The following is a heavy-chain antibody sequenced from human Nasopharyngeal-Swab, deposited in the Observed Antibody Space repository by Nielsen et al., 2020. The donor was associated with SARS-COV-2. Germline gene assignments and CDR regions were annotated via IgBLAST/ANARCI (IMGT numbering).Heavy chain of an antibody. Sequence: GESLKISCAASGFTFSSYWMHWVRQAPGKGLVWVSRINSDGSSTSYADSVKGRFTISRDNAKNTLYLQMNSLRAEDTAVYYCARLDTTTPGIAAAGTLDYWDQGTLVTVSS. CDR2: INSDGSST. D-gene: IGHD6-13*01. J-gene: IGHJ4*02. CDR3: ARLDTTTPGIAAAGTLDY. CDR1: GFTFSSYW. V-gene: IGHV3-74*01.